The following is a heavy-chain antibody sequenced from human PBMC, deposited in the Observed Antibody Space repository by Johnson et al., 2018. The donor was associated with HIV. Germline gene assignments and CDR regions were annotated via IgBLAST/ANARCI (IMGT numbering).Heavy chain of an antibody. CDR2: ISSSGNTI. CDR3: AREVEITMVQGVIIGDAFDI. D-gene: IGHD3-10*01. Sequence: VQLVESGGGVVQPGRSLRLSCAASGFTFSSYGMHWVRQAPGKGLEWVSYISSSGNTIYYADSVKGRFTIFRDNAKNSLYLQMNSLRVEDTGVYYCAREVEITMVQGVIIGDAFDIWGQGTMVTVSS. CDR1: GFTFSSYG. V-gene: IGHV3-48*04. J-gene: IGHJ3*02.